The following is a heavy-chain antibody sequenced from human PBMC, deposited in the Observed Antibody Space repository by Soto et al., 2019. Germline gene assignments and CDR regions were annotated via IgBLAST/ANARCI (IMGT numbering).Heavy chain of an antibody. CDR1: GYSISSSNW. CDR3: ARREIQGPIDY. D-gene: IGHD1-26*01. Sequence: QVQLQESGPGLVKPSDTLSLTCAVSGYSISSSNWWGWIRQPPGKGLEWIGYIYYSGTTYYNPSLKSTVTMSVDTSKKQFSLKLTSVTAVDTAVYYCARREIQGPIDYWGQGTLVTVSS. J-gene: IGHJ4*02. CDR2: IYYSGTT. V-gene: IGHV4-28*01.